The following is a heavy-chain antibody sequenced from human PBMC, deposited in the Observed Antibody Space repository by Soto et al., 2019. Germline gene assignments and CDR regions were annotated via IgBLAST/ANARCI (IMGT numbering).Heavy chain of an antibody. Sequence: QVQLQESGPGLVKPSETLSLTCTVSGGSISSYYWSWIRQPAGKGLEWIGRIYTSGSTNYNPSLKSRVTMSVDTSKNQFSMKVSSVTGVDTAVYYCARDYDSSGYYFNYWGQGTMVTVSS. V-gene: IGHV4-4*07. CDR3: ARDYDSSGYYFNY. CDR1: GGSISSYY. J-gene: IGHJ4*02. D-gene: IGHD3-22*01. CDR2: IYTSGST.